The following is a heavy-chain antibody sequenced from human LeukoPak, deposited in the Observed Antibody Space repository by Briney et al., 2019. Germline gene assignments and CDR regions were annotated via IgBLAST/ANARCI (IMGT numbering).Heavy chain of an antibody. CDR3: AKQKVGGTVIRYFDY. CDR1: GFTFSSYA. J-gene: IGHJ4*02. CDR2: ISSRGDST. V-gene: IGHV3-23*01. Sequence: GGSLRLSCVASGFTFSSYAMNWVRQAPGKGLEWVSAISSRGDSTYYADSVKGRFTISRDNSKNTLYLQIDSLRVEDTAVYYCAKQKVGGTVIRYFDYWGQGTLATVSS. D-gene: IGHD1-26*01.